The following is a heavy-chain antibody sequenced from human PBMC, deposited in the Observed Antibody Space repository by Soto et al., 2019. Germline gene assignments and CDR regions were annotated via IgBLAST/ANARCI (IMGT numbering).Heavy chain of an antibody. Sequence: SETLSLTCAVHGGSFSGYYWDWIRQPPGKGLEWIGEVNHSGSTNYNPSLKSRVTISVDTSKNQFSLKLSSVTAADTAVYYCARGRRITMVRGVPLNWFDPWGQGTLVTVSS. D-gene: IGHD3-10*01. CDR3: ARGRRITMVRGVPLNWFDP. V-gene: IGHV4-34*01. J-gene: IGHJ5*02. CDR1: GGSFSGYY. CDR2: VNHSGST.